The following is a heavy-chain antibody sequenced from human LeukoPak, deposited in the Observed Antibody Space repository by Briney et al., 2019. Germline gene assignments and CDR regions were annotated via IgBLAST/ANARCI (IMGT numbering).Heavy chain of an antibody. CDR2: ITGSGGST. D-gene: IGHD3-16*02. Sequence: GGSLRLSCAASGFTFSSYAMSWVRQAPGKGLEWVSSITGSGGSTYYAASVKGRFTISRDNSKNTLYLQMNSLRAEDTAIYYCAKLLFGGVIVPIDFWGQGTLVSVSS. CDR1: GFTFSSYA. CDR3: AKLLFGGVIVPIDF. J-gene: IGHJ4*02. V-gene: IGHV3-23*01.